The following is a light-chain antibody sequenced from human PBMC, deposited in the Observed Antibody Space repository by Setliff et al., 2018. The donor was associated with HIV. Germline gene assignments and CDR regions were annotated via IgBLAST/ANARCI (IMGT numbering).Light chain of an antibody. J-gene: IGLJ1*01. CDR2: EVR. CDR3: ISYATTNTLP. Sequence: QSALAQPASVSGSPGQSITISCTGTSSDVGGYSYVSWYQQHPGKAPKLIIYEVRNRPSGVSNRFSGSKSGNTASLTISGLQAEDEADYYCISYATTNTLPFGTGTKVPS. CDR1: SSDVGGYSY. V-gene: IGLV2-14*01.